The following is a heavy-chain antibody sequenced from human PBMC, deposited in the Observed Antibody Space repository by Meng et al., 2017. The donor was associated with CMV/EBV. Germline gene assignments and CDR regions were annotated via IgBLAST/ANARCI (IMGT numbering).Heavy chain of an antibody. Sequence: QVQLVDSWGGLVKPGGSLRLSCAVSRVTVSDYNMSWIRQAPGKGLEWVSYISSSSSYTNYADSVKGRFTISRDNAKNSLYLQMNSLRAEDTAVYYCARAGVAAAGTFGYWGQGTLVTVSS. CDR3: ARAGVAAAGTFGY. CDR1: RVTVSDYN. V-gene: IGHV3-11*05. D-gene: IGHD6-13*01. J-gene: IGHJ4*02. CDR2: ISSSSSYT.